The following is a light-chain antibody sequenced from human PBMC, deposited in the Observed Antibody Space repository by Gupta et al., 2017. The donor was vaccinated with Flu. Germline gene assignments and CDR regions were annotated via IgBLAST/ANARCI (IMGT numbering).Light chain of an antibody. CDR1: ELPKQY. Sequence: HTTSITCSGNELPKQYAYWYQQKPGQAPVVLIYKESERPSGIPERFSGSSSGTTVTLTISGVQAEDEADYHCQSSDSSLISVMFGGGTKLTVL. CDR3: QSSDSSLISVM. V-gene: IGLV3-25*03. J-gene: IGLJ3*02. CDR2: KES.